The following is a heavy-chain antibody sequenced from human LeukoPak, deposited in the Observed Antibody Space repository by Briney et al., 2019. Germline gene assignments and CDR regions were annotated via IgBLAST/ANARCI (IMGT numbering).Heavy chain of an antibody. CDR3: ARLRDSNNWYAVDY. CDR2: IYYTGSS. V-gene: IGHV4-59*01. Sequence: SVTLSLTCTVSGASISGYYWNWIRQPPGKGLEWIGYIYYTGSSYYNPSLKSRVTISVDMSKNQFSLKLNSVTAADTAVYYCARLRDSNNWYAVDYWGQGTLVTVSS. J-gene: IGHJ4*02. D-gene: IGHD6-13*01. CDR1: GASISGYY.